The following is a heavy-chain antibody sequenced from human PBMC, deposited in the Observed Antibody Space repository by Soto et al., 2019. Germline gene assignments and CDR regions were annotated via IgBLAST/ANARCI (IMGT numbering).Heavy chain of an antibody. CDR1: GFTFSSCG. D-gene: IGHD3-10*01. Sequence: GGSLRLSCAASGFTFSSCGMHWVRQAPGKGLEWVAVIWYDGSNKYYADSVKGRFTISRDNSKNTLYLQMNSLRAEGTAVYYCARRGFMVRGSGYYGMDVWGQGTTVTVSS. J-gene: IGHJ6*02. CDR2: IWYDGSNK. V-gene: IGHV3-33*01. CDR3: ARRGFMVRGSGYYGMDV.